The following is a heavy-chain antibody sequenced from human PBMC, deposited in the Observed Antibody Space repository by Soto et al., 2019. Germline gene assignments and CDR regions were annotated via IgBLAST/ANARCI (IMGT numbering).Heavy chain of an antibody. CDR1: GASISSYY. J-gene: IGHJ4*02. D-gene: IGHD4-17*01. CDR2: VFVSGST. CDR3: ASALLDFGDYYFHY. Sequence: SETLSLTCTVSGASISSYYWIWIRQPAGKGLGWIGRVFVSGSTNYNPSLESRVTMSVDTSKNQFSLRLSSVTAADTAVYYCASALLDFGDYYFHYWGQGALVTVSS. V-gene: IGHV4-4*07.